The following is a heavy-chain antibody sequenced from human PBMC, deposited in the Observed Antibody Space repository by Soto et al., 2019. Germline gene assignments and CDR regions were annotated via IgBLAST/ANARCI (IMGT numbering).Heavy chain of an antibody. J-gene: IGHJ5*02. V-gene: IGHV4-59*01. CDR1: GGSISSYY. Sequence: SETLSLTCTVSGGSISSYYRSWIRQPPGKGLEWIGYIYYSGSTNYNPSLKSRVTISVDTSKNQFSLKLSSVTAADTAVYYCARFRIATPQRNWFDPWGQGTLVTVSS. CDR3: ARFRIATPQRNWFDP. D-gene: IGHD6-13*01. CDR2: IYYSGST.